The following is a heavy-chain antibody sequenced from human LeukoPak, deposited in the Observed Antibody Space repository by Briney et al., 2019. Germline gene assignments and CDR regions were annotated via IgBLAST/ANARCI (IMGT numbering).Heavy chain of an antibody. V-gene: IGHV1-46*02. J-gene: IGHJ4*02. Sequence: GASVTVSCKASGYTFNSYYMHWVRQAPGQGLEWMGIINPSGDFTSYAQKFQGRVTMTKDTSTSTVYMELSSLRSGDTAVFYCARDAMTSVTTSPYYFDYWGQGTLVTVSS. CDR1: GYTFNSYY. D-gene: IGHD4-17*01. CDR2: INPSGDFT. CDR3: ARDAMTSVTTSPYYFDY.